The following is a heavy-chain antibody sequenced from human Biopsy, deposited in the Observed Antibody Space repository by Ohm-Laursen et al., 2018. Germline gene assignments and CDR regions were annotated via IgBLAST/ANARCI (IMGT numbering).Heavy chain of an antibody. CDR3: VRLNRRGNIIFFDY. D-gene: IGHD3/OR15-3a*01. CDR1: GGSITADL. CDR2: RFHSGSP. Sequence: SETLSLTCTVSGGSITADLWTWIRQTPGERLEWIGYRFHSGSPMYNPSLKSRVTISVDTSKSQFSPTLPSVTAADTAVYYCVRLNRRGNIIFFDYWGRGTLVTVSS. V-gene: IGHV4-59*08. J-gene: IGHJ4*02.